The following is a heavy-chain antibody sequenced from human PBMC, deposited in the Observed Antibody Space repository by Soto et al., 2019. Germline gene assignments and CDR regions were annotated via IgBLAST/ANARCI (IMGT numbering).Heavy chain of an antibody. CDR1: GYTFTSYA. Sequence: GASVKVSCKASGYTFTSYAMHWVRQAPGQRLEWMGWINAGNGNTKYSQKFQGRVTITRDTSASTAYMELSSLRSEDTAVYYCARVWRPHCSSTSCYTNGFDPWGQGTLVTVSS. CDR3: ARVWRPHCSSTSCYTNGFDP. V-gene: IGHV1-3*01. D-gene: IGHD2-2*02. CDR2: INAGNGNT. J-gene: IGHJ5*02.